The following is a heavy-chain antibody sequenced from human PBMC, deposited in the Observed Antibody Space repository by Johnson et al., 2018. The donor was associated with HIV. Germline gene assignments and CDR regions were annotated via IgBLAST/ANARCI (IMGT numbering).Heavy chain of an antibody. V-gene: IGHV3-20*04. D-gene: IGHD2-21*01. CDR1: GFTFDDYD. CDR2: VNWNGART. Sequence: LLVESGGGVVRPGESLRLSCAASGFTFDDYDMRWVRQAPGKGLEWVSDVNWNGARTGYADSVKGRFTISSDNAKNSVYLQMNSLRAEDTALYYCTTGGGNCGGECYSISDAIDCASQGTLVTVSS. CDR3: TTGGGNCGGECYSISDAIDC. J-gene: IGHJ3*01.